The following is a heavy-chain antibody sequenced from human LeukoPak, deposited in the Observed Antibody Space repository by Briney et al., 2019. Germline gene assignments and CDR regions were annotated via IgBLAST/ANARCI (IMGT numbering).Heavy chain of an antibody. V-gene: IGHV1-46*01. J-gene: IGHJ4*02. CDR3: AREGAAEAKNFDY. D-gene: IGHD6-25*01. Sequence: ASVKVSCKASGYMFTTSFMHWVRQAPGQGLEWMGVINPSGTSTDYAQKFQGRITVTRDTSTSTVYMELSSLRSEDTAVYFCAREGAAEAKNFDYWGQGNLVIVSS. CDR1: GYMFTTSF. CDR2: INPSGTST.